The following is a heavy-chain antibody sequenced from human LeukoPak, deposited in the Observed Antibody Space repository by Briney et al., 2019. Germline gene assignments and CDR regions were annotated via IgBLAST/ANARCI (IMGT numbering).Heavy chain of an antibody. D-gene: IGHD6-19*01. J-gene: IGHJ6*02. V-gene: IGHV3-21*01. CDR3: ARDLSSGWYIGGYYYYGMDV. Sequence: GGSLRLSCAASGFTFSSYSMNWVRQAPGKGLEWVSSISSSSSYIYYADSVKGRFTISRDNAKNSLYLQMNSLRAEDTAVYCCARDLSSGWYIGGYYYYGMDVWGQGTTVTVSS. CDR1: GFTFSSYS. CDR2: ISSSSSYI.